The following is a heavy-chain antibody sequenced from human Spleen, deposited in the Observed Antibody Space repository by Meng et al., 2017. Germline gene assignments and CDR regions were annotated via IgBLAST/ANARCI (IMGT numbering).Heavy chain of an antibody. CDR2: INHSGST. Sequence: QVQLRRGGAGLFKPSETLSLTCVVSGGSFSDYYWSWIRQPPGKGLEWIGEINHSGSTNYNPSLESRATISVDTSQNNLSLKLSSVTAADSAVYYCARGPTTMAHDFDYWGQGTLVTVSS. CDR1: GGSFSDYY. D-gene: IGHD4-11*01. J-gene: IGHJ4*02. CDR3: ARGPTTMAHDFDY. V-gene: IGHV4-34*01.